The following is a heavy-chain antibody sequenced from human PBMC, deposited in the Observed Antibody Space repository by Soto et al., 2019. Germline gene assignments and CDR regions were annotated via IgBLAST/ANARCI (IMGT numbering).Heavy chain of an antibody. J-gene: IGHJ6*03. D-gene: IGHD6-19*01. CDR3: ARDRGVAPPVAGNTHYYYYMDV. CDR1: GYSFTNYG. CDR2: ISASNGNT. V-gene: IGHV1-18*01. Sequence: QDQLVQSGVEVKKPGASVKVSCKASGYSFTNYGITWVRQAPGQGFEWMGWISASNGNTNYAQKFQGRVTMTTDASTSTAYLELRSLRSDDTAVYYCARDRGVAPPVAGNTHYYYYMDVWGKGTTVTVSS.